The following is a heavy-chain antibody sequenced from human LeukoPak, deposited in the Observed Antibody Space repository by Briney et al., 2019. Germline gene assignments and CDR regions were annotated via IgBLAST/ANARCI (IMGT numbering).Heavy chain of an antibody. D-gene: IGHD5-18*01. CDR1: GSSFTSYW. CDR3: ARREYTKNGIDY. J-gene: IGHJ4*02. V-gene: IGHV5-51*01. CDR2: IYPGDSNT. Sequence: PQETLTVTCEGSGSSFTSYWIACVRQMHGKGLEWVGIIYPGDSNTRYSPSFQGQVTISADKSISTAYLHWRSLRASDTAMYYCARREYTKNGIDYWGQGTQVTVSS.